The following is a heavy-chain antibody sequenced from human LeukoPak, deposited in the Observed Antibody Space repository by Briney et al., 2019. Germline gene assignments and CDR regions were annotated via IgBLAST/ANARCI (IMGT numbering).Heavy chain of an antibody. Sequence: PGGSLRLSCAASGFTFSDTWMHWVRQAPGERLVWVSRIRSDGSDTRYAESVKGRFTISRDNAKNTLYLQMNSLRAEDTAVYYCARDWFHAIDYWGQGTLVTVSS. D-gene: IGHD2/OR15-2a*01. CDR2: IRSDGSDT. CDR3: ARDWFHAIDY. J-gene: IGHJ4*02. CDR1: GFTFSDTW. V-gene: IGHV3-74*01.